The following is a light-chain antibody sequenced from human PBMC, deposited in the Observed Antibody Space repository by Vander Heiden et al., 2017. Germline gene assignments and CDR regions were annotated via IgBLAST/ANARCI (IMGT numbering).Light chain of an antibody. V-gene: IGKV4-1*01. CDR2: WSS. CDR1: PSILYRSNNNNY. CDR3: QQYYSTPYT. Sequence: DIVMTHSPDSLAVSLGERATNKCKSRPSILYRSNNNNYLDWYQQKPGKAPKLLIYWSSTRESGVPERFSGSGSGTDFTLTISSLQAEDVAVYYCQQYYSTPYTFGQGTKLEIK. J-gene: IGKJ2*01.